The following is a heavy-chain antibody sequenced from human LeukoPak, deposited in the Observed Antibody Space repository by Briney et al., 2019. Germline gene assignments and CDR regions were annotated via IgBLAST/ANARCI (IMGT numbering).Heavy chain of an antibody. CDR2: IIPIFGTA. CDR3: ATNPEGILTGYYTGYYFDY. D-gene: IGHD3-9*01. Sequence: SVKVSCKASGGTFSNYAISWVRQAPGQGLEWMGGIIPIFGTANYAQKFQGRVTITADKSTSTAYMEVSSLRSEDTAVYYCATNPEGILTGYYTGYYFDYWGQGTLVTVSS. V-gene: IGHV1-69*06. CDR1: GGTFSNYA. J-gene: IGHJ4*02.